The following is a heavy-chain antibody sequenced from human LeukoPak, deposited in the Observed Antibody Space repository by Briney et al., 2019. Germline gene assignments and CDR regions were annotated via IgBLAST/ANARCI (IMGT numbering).Heavy chain of an antibody. CDR1: GFTFSSYG. CDR3: ARGSSSWYLMDYYYGMDV. Sequence: GGSLRLSCAASGFTFSSYGMHWVRQAPGKGLEWVAVISYDGSNKYYADSVKGRFTISRDNSKNTLYLQMNSLRAEDTAVYYCARGSSSWYLMDYYYGMDVWGQGTTVTVSS. CDR2: ISYDGSNK. D-gene: IGHD6-13*01. J-gene: IGHJ6*02. V-gene: IGHV3-30*03.